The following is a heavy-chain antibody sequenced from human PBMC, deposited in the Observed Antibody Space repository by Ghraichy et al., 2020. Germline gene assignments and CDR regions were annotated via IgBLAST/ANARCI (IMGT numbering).Heavy chain of an antibody. D-gene: IGHD4-17*01. Sequence: ASVKVSCKASGYTFTSYAMHWVRQAPGQRLEWMGWINAGNGNTKYSQKFQGRVTITRDTSASTAYMELSSLRSEDTAVYYCARDFISFYGDHGYFDYWGQGTLVTVSS. V-gene: IGHV1-3*01. CDR1: GYTFTSYA. CDR2: INAGNGNT. J-gene: IGHJ4*02. CDR3: ARDFISFYGDHGYFDY.